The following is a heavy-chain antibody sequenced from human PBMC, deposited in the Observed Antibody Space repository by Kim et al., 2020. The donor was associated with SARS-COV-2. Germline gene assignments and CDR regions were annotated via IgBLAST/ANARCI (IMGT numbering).Heavy chain of an antibody. J-gene: IGHJ4*02. V-gene: IGHV4-34*01. CDR2: INHSGST. CDR3: ARGSHDILTGEYFDY. Sequence: SETLSLTCAVYGGSFSGYYWSWIRQPPGKGLEWIGEINHSGSTNYNPSLKSRVTISVDTSKNQFSLKLSSVTAADTAVYYCARGSHDILTGEYFDYWGQGTLVTVSS. CDR1: GGSFSGYY. D-gene: IGHD3-9*01.